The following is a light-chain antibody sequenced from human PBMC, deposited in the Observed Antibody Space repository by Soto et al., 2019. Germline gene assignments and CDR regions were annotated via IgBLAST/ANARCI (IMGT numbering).Light chain of an antibody. CDR2: KAS. V-gene: IGKV1-5*03. CDR1: QSISSW. CDR3: QQYNSYSPYT. J-gene: IGKJ2*01. Sequence: DIQMTXSXXXXXASVGDRVTXTCRAXQSISSWLAWYQQKPGKAPKLLIYKASSLESGVPSRFSGSGSGTEFTLTISSLQPDDFATYYCQQYNSYSPYTFGQGTKLEIK.